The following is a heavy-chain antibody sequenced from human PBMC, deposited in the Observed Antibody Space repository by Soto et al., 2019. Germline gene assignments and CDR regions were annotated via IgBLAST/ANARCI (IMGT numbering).Heavy chain of an antibody. Sequence: EVQLVESGGGLIKPGESLRLSCAASGFTFTNARMNWVRQAPGKGLEWVGRIKSKSYGGTIDYATPVKDRFTISRDDSKNTVFLQMNSLKTEDTAVYYCTTGGPLVGWSIGYWGQGTPVTVSS. CDR2: IKSKSYGGTI. CDR3: TTGGPLVGWSIGY. V-gene: IGHV3-15*07. D-gene: IGHD2-15*01. J-gene: IGHJ4*02. CDR1: GFTFTNAR.